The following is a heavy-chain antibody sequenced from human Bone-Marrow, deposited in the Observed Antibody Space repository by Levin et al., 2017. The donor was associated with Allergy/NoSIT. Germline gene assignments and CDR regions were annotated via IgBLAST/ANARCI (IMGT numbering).Heavy chain of an antibody. CDR2: LYFSGRT. CDR1: GGSFTSSNYY. J-gene: IGHJ5*02. Sequence: AGGSLRLSCTVSGGSFTSSNYYWGWVRQPPGRGLEWIGHLYFSGRTFYNPSHNRRVTISADTSKNLFFLRLTSVTATDTAIYYCARFSWILGCFDPWGHGTLVTVSS. CDR3: ARFSWILGCFDP. D-gene: IGHD1-1*01. V-gene: IGHV4-39*01.